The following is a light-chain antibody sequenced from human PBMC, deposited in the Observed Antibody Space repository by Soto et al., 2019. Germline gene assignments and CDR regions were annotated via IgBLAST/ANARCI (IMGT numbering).Light chain of an antibody. CDR3: QQSYSTPT. Sequence: DIQMTQSPLSLSASVGDRVTITCRASQSISTNLNWYQQKPGKAPNLLIYAASSLQSGVPSRFSGSGSGTDFALTISSLQPEEFATYYCQQSYSTPTFGQGTRLEIK. V-gene: IGKV1-39*01. CDR1: QSISTN. J-gene: IGKJ5*01. CDR2: AAS.